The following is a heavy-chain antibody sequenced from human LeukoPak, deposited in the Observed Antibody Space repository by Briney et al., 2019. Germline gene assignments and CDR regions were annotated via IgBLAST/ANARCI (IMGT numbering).Heavy chain of an antibody. D-gene: IGHD2-2*01. J-gene: IGHJ6*02. CDR3: ARDECGSSTSCYFGGYRGTYGMDV. Sequence: GGSLRLSCAASGFTFSSYDMHWVRQATGKGLEWVSAIGTAGDPYYPGSVKGRFTISRENAKNSLYLQMNSLRAEDTAVYYCARDECGSSTSCYFGGYRGTYGMDVWGQGTTVTVSS. V-gene: IGHV3-13*05. CDR2: IGTAGDP. CDR1: GFTFSSYD.